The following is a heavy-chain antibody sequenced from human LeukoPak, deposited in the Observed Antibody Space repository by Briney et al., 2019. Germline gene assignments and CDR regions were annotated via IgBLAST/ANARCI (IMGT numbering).Heavy chain of an antibody. Sequence: SETLSLTCTVSGGSISSSSYYWGWIRQPPGKGQEWIGSIHYSGSTYYNPSLKSRVTISVDTSKNQFSLKLSSVTAADTAVYYCAGIGPAANVDYWGQGTLVTVSS. V-gene: IGHV4-39*01. CDR1: GGSISSSSYY. CDR3: AGIGPAANVDY. J-gene: IGHJ4*02. CDR2: IHYSGST. D-gene: IGHD6-25*01.